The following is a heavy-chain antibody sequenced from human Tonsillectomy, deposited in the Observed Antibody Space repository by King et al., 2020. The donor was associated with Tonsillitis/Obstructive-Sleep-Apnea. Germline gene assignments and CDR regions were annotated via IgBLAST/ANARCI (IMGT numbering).Heavy chain of an antibody. J-gene: IGHJ4*02. D-gene: IGHD4-17*01. Sequence: VQLVESGGGLVQPGGSLRLSCAASGFTFSTYEMNWVRQAPGKGLEWVSYISSSGGTIYYADSVKGRFTISRDNAKNSLYLQMNSLRAEDTAVYYCARDQVTLDYGVSFDYWGQGTLVTVSS. CDR2: ISSSGGTI. CDR1: GFTFSTYE. V-gene: IGHV3-48*03. CDR3: ARDQVTLDYGVSFDY.